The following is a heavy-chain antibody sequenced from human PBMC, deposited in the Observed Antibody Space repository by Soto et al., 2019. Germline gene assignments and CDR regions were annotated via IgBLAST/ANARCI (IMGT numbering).Heavy chain of an antibody. CDR1: GFTFSSYG. Sequence: GGSLRLSCAASGFTFSSYGMHWVRQAPGKGLEWVAVIWYDGSNKYYADSVKGRFTISRDNSKNTLYLQMNSLRAEDTAVYYCARDHLEIDGLREYFDYWGQGTLVTVSS. J-gene: IGHJ4*02. D-gene: IGHD5-12*01. CDR2: IWYDGSNK. CDR3: ARDHLEIDGLREYFDY. V-gene: IGHV3-33*01.